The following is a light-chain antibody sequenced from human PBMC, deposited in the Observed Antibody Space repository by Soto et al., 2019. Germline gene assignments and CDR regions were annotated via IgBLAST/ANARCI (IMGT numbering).Light chain of an antibody. CDR3: QKYNTAART. Sequence: IQMTQSPSALSASVGDRVTITCRASQDIRHFLAWYQHKPGRVPKLLIYAASTLQSGVPSRFSGSGSGTDCILTINGLQPEDAANYSLQKYNTAARTLGGGTAVEI. J-gene: IGKJ4*01. CDR1: QDIRHF. CDR2: AAS. V-gene: IGKV1-27*01.